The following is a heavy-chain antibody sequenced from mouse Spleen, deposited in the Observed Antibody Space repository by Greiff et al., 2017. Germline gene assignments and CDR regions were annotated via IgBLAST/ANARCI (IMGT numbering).Heavy chain of an antibody. CDR1: GYTFTDYN. V-gene: IGHV1-18*01. CDR3: ARDYGSGDVDWYFDV. D-gene: IGHD1-1*01. CDR2: INPNNGGT. J-gene: IGHJ1*01. Sequence: VQLQQSGPELVKPGASVKIPCKASGYTFTDYNMDWVKQSHGKSLEWIGDINPNNGGTIYNQKFKGKATLTVDKSSSTAYMELRSLTSEDTAVYYCARDYGSGDVDWYFDVWGAGTTVTVSS.